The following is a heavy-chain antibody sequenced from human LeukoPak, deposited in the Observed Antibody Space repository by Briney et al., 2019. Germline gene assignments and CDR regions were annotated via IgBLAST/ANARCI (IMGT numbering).Heavy chain of an antibody. CDR3: ARGTQNYYYYGLDV. V-gene: IGHV3-66*01. CDR2: IYRDGDT. Sequence: GGSLRLSCAASGFTVSSNYMGWVRQAPGKGLEWVSVIYRDGDTYYADSVKGRFTISRDNSKNTLYLQMDSLRVEDTAVYYCARGTQNYYYYGLDVWGQGTTVTVSS. CDR1: GFTVSSNY. J-gene: IGHJ6*02.